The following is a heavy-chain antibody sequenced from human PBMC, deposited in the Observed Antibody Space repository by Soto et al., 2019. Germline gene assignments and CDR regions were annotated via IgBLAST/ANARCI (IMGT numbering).Heavy chain of an antibody. CDR3: ARDVSVMTSVFGC. D-gene: IGHD3-10*01. Sequence: QVHLVQTGAELKRPVSSVRVSCRASGGTFYTYAFTWVRQAPGQGLEWMGGITPMIGTTMYAQKCHGRGTFSADEYASTAYLELSNLRSDDEAVYYCARDVSVMTSVFGCWGQGTLITVSS. CDR2: ITPMIGTT. V-gene: IGHV1-69*01. CDR1: GGTFYTYA. J-gene: IGHJ4*02.